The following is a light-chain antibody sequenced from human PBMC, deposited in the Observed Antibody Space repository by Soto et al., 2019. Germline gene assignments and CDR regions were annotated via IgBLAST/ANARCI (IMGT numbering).Light chain of an antibody. J-gene: IGKJ1*01. CDR1: QSVSSN. CDR2: DAS. V-gene: IGKV3D-11*03. Sequence: DIKLIQSPATLSLSPGERATLSCRASQSVSSNLAWYQQNPGQAPRLLIFDASNRATGIPARFSGSGSGTDFTLTISSLEPEDFAVYYCHQYGSSGTFGQGTKVEIK. CDR3: HQYGSSGT.